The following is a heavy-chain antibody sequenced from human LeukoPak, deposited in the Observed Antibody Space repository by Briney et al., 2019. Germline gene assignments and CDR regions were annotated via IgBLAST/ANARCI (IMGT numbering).Heavy chain of an antibody. CDR1: GGSISSSSYY. CDR2: IYYSGST. Sequence: PSETLSLTCTVSGGSISSSSYYWGWIRQPPGKGLEWIGSIYYSGSTYYNPSLKSRVTISVDTSKNQFSLKLSSVTAADTAVYYCARQGGGSGWYAYFDYWGQGTLVTVSS. J-gene: IGHJ4*02. D-gene: IGHD6-19*01. V-gene: IGHV4-39*01. CDR3: ARQGGGSGWYAYFDY.